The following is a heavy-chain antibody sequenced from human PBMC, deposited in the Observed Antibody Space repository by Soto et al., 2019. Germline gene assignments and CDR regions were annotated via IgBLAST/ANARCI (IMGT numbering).Heavy chain of an antibody. D-gene: IGHD3-3*01. CDR3: ARDPNYDFWSGPIYYYYGMDV. Sequence: PGGSLRLSCAASGFTLSDYYMSWIRQAPGKGLEWISYISSSGRTIYYADSAKGRFTISRDNAKNSLYLQLNSLRAEDTAVYYCARDPNYDFWSGPIYYYYGMDVWGQGTTVTVSS. CDR1: GFTLSDYY. V-gene: IGHV3-11*04. J-gene: IGHJ6*02. CDR2: ISSSGRTI.